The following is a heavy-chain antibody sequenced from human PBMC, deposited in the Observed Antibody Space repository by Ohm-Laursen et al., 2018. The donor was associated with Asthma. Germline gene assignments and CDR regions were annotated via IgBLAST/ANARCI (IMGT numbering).Heavy chain of an antibody. J-gene: IGHJ4*02. D-gene: IGHD3-3*01. CDR1: GDTFTRFA. CDR3: AREGDLMSGHAFDF. V-gene: IGHV1-3*01. CDR2: INAGNGNT. Sequence: ASVKVSCKASGDTFTRFAMHWVRQAPGQRPEWMGWINAGNGNTKYSQKFQGRVTFTSDTSARTASMELSSLRSEDTAVYYCAREGDLMSGHAFDFWGEGTLVTVSS.